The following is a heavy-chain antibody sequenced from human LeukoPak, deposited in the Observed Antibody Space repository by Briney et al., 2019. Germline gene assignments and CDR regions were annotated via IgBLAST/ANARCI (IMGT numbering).Heavy chain of an antibody. J-gene: IGHJ5*02. D-gene: IGHD5-24*01. CDR3: ARVEELLEMATTEGWFDP. V-gene: IGHV4-61*02. Sequence: SETLSLTCTVSGGSISSGSYYWSWIRQPAGKGLEWIGRIYTSGSTNYNPSLKSRVTISVDTSKNQFSLKLSSVTAADTAMYFCARVEELLEMATTEGWFDPWGQGTLVTVSS. CDR1: GGSISSGSYY. CDR2: IYTSGST.